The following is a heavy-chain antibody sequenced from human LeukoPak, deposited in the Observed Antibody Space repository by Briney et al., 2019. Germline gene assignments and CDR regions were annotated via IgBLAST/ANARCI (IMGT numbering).Heavy chain of an antibody. D-gene: IGHD1-26*01. CDR1: GFTFSTFA. CDR3: AKQIVGATTNDFDY. Sequence: GGSLRLSCAASGFTFSTFAMSWVCQAPGKGLEWVSSITTSGGSTYYADSVKGRFTISRDNSQHTLYLQMNSLRAEDTAVYFCAKQIVGATTNDFDYWGQGALVTVSS. J-gene: IGHJ4*02. V-gene: IGHV3-23*01. CDR2: ITTSGGST.